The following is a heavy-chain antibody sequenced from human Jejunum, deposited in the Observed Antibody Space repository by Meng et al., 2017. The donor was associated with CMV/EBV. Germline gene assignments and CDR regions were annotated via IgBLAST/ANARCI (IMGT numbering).Heavy chain of an antibody. J-gene: IGHJ4*02. V-gene: IGHV3-74*01. CDR3: ARDRSYYTTGPHFDF. CDR1: FTLSNHW. D-gene: IGHD2-2*02. CDR2: INVDGTTT. Sequence: FTLSNHWRHWVRQAPGKGLVWVSRINVDGTTTTYADSVKGRFTISRDNAKNTLYLQMNSLRAEDTAVYYCARDRSYYTTGPHFDFWGQGSLVTVSS.